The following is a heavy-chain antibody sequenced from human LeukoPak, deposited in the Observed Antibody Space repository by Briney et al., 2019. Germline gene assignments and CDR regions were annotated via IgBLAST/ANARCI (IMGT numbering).Heavy chain of an antibody. D-gene: IGHD6-19*01. CDR1: GFTFGDYS. CDR3: TRDSLPIPFGGWHDY. V-gene: IGHV3-49*04. J-gene: IGHJ4*02. Sequence: PGGSLRLSCTASGFTFGDYSMSWVRQAPGKGLEWVGFIRSKAYGGTTEYAASVKGRFTISRDDSKSIAYLQMNSLKTEDTAVYYCTRDSLPIPFGGWHDYWGQGTLVPVSS. CDR2: IRSKAYGGTT.